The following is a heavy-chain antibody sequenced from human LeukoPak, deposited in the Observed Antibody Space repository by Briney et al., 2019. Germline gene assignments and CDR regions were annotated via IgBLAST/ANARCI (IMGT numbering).Heavy chain of an antibody. CDR1: GDSISNNY. CDR3: ARAGYGVGDTAHHYFDY. D-gene: IGHD1-26*01. V-gene: IGHV4-59*01. CDR2: IYYSGNT. Sequence: SETLSLTCSISGDSISNNYWSWIRQPPGKGLEWIGYIYYSGNTNYNPSLKSRITISIDTSKNQFSLKLSSVTAADTAVYYCARAGYGVGDTAHHYFDYWGQGTLVTVSS. J-gene: IGHJ4*02.